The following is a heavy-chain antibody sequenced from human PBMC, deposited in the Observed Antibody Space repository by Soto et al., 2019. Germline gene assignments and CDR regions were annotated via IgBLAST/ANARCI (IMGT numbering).Heavy chain of an antibody. V-gene: IGHV3-23*01. Sequence: PGWSLRLSCAASGFTFRSYVMHWVRQAPGKGLEWVSGISGSGYSTYYADSVKDRFTISRDNSKNTLLLHMNSLRAEDTALYYCAKDYAREKTSPYGMDVWGPGTAVTGAS. CDR3: AKDYAREKTSPYGMDV. CDR2: ISGSGYST. CDR1: GFTFRSYV. J-gene: IGHJ6*01. D-gene: IGHD2-2*01.